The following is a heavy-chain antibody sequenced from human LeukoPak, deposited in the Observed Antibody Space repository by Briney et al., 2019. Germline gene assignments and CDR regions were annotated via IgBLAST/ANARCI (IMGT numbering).Heavy chain of an antibody. CDR2: ISAYNGNT. V-gene: IGHV1-18*01. Sequence: GASVKVSCKASGYTFTSYGISWVRQAPGQGLEWMGWISAYNGNTNYAQKLQGRVTITTDTSTSTAYMELRSLRSDDTAVYYCARVALYSSSWYGAFDIWGQGTMVTVSS. CDR1: GYTFTSYG. CDR3: ARVALYSSSWYGAFDI. J-gene: IGHJ3*02. D-gene: IGHD6-13*01.